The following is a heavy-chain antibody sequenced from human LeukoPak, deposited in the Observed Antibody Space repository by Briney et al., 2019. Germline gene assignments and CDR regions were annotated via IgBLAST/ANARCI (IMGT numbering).Heavy chain of an antibody. CDR1: GFPVSSNY. CDR3: AKDLDYYDRVFDY. V-gene: IGHV3-53*01. Sequence: GGSLRLSCAASGFPVSSNYMSWVRQAPGKGLEWVSVIYTVGSTYYADSVKGRFTISRDNSKNTLYLQMNSLRAEDTAVYYCAKDLDYYDRVFDYWGQGTLVTVSS. D-gene: IGHD3-22*01. J-gene: IGHJ4*02. CDR2: IYTVGST.